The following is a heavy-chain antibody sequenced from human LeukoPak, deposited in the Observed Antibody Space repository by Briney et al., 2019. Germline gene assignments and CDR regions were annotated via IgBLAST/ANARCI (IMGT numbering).Heavy chain of an antibody. D-gene: IGHD3-16*01. J-gene: IGHJ5*02. Sequence: SVTVSCKASGGTFSSYAISWVRQAPGQGLEWMGGIIPIFGTANYAQKFQGRVTITADESTSTAYMELSSLRSEDTAVYYCAREGDHTPLYRPYNWFDPWGQGTLVTVSS. CDR2: IIPIFGTA. CDR3: AREGDHTPLYRPYNWFDP. CDR1: GGTFSSYA. V-gene: IGHV1-69*13.